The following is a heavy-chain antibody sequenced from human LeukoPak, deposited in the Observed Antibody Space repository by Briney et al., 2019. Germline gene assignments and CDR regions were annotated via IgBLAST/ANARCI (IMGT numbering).Heavy chain of an antibody. CDR3: ARAPDNYGDYFLAFDI. Sequence: PSQTLSHTSTVSGGPIRTRRHYRSWIRQHPGKALDRTRHIYYSGSTYYNPSLKRRVTISVDLSKNQFSLKLSSVTAADTAVYYCARAPDNYGDYFLAFDIWGQGTMVTVSS. J-gene: IGHJ3*02. CDR1: GGPIRTRRHY. V-gene: IGHV4-31*03. D-gene: IGHD4-17*01. CDR2: IYYSGST.